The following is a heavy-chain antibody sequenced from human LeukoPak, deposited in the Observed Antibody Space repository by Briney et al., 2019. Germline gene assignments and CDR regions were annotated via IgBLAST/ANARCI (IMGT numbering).Heavy chain of an antibody. Sequence: GGTLRLSCTASGFTFSSYDIHWVRQPPGKGLEWVAIITYDGSNKYYADPVKGRFTISRDNSKNTLYLQKNSVRAEDTAVYYCAKDLRQCYDFCFYCDMDVWGQGTTVTVSS. CDR1: GFTFSSYD. CDR3: AKDLRQCYDFCFYCDMDV. CDR2: ITYDGSNK. J-gene: IGHJ6*02. V-gene: IGHV3-30*18. D-gene: IGHD3-3*01.